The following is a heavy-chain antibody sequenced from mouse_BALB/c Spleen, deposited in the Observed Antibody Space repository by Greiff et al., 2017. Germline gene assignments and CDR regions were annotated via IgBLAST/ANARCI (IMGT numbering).Heavy chain of an antibody. CDR1: GFTFTDYY. Sequence: EVHLVESGGGLVQPGGSLRLSCAPSGFTFTDYYMSWVRQPPGKALEWLGFIRNKANGYTTEYSASVKGRFTISRDNSQSILYLQMNTLRAEDSATYYCARDPGTYYAMDYWGQGTSVTVSS. CDR2: IRNKANGYTT. D-gene: IGHD4-1*01. V-gene: IGHV7-3*02. CDR3: ARDPGTYYAMDY. J-gene: IGHJ4*01.